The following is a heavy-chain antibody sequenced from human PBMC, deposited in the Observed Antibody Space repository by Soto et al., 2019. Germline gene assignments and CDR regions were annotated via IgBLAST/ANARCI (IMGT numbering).Heavy chain of an antibody. CDR2: IYWDDDK. CDR1: GFSLSTSGVG. V-gene: IGHV2-5*02. Sequence: QITLKESGPTLVKPTQTLTLTCTFSGFSLSTSGVGVGWIRQPPGKALEWLALIYWDDDKRYSPSLKSRLTITKDTSKNQVVLTMTNMDPVDTATYYCAHRRITMVRGVIITGWFDPWGQGTLVTVSS. D-gene: IGHD3-10*01. CDR3: AHRRITMVRGVIITGWFDP. J-gene: IGHJ5*02.